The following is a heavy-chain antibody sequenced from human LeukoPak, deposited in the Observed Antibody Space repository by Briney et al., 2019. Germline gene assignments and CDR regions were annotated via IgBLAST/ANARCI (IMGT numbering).Heavy chain of an antibody. V-gene: IGHV4-59*08. CDR1: GGSISSYY. Sequence: SETLSLTCTVSGGSISSYYWSWIRQPPGKGLEWSGYIYYSGSTNYNPSLKSRVTISVDTSKNQFSLKLSSVTAADTAVYYCARVGTYSNYAKSWYFDYWGQGTLVTVSS. J-gene: IGHJ4*02. CDR3: ARVGTYSNYAKSWYFDY. D-gene: IGHD4-11*01. CDR2: IYYSGST.